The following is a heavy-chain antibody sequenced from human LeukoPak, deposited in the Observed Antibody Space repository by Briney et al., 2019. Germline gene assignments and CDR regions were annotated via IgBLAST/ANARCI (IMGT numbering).Heavy chain of an antibody. Sequence: GGSLRLSCAASGFTFDGYAMHWVRQPPGKGLEWVSGVTWNSGNIAYADSVKGRFTISRDNAKNSLSLQMNSLRAEDTALYYCARDRGGSSYDAFDVWGQGTMVTVSS. V-gene: IGHV3-9*01. J-gene: IGHJ3*01. D-gene: IGHD6-13*01. CDR1: GFTFDGYA. CDR2: VTWNSGNI. CDR3: ARDRGGSSYDAFDV.